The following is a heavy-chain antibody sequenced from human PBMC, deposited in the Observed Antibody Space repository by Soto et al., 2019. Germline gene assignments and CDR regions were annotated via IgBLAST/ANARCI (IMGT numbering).Heavy chain of an antibody. Sequence: GGSLRLSCATPGFTFSSYSLSWVPQAPGKGLEWVSAISGSGGSTYYADSVKGRFTISRDNSKNTLYLQMNSLRAEDTAVYYCAKDSVWYPYFDSWGQGTLVTVSS. CDR1: GFTFSSYS. CDR3: AKDSVWYPYFDS. J-gene: IGHJ4*02. D-gene: IGHD6-13*01. V-gene: IGHV3-23*01. CDR2: ISGSGGST.